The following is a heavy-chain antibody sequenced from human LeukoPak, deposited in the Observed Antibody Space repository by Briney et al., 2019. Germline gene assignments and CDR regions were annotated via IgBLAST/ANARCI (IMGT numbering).Heavy chain of an antibody. Sequence: GSSVKVSCKASGGTFSSYAISWVRQAPGQGLEWVGRIIPILGIANYAQKFQGRVTITADKSTSTAYMELSSLRSEDTAVYYCAREYSSGYFDYWGQGTLVTVSS. V-gene: IGHV1-69*04. D-gene: IGHD6-19*01. J-gene: IGHJ4*02. CDR2: IIPILGIA. CDR1: GGTFSSYA. CDR3: AREYSSGYFDY.